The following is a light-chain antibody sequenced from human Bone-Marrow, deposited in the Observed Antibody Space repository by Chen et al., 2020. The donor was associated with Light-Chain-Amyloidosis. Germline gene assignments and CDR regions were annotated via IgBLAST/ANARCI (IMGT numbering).Light chain of an antibody. CDR3: QVWDRSSDRPV. J-gene: IGLJ3*02. Sequence: SYVLTQPSSVSVAPGQTATIACGGNNIGSTSVHWYQQTPGQAPLLVVYDDSDRPSGIPERLSCSNSGNTATLPISRGEAGDEADSYCQVWDRSSDRPVFGGGTKLTVL. CDR2: DDS. CDR1: NIGSTS. V-gene: IGLV3-21*02.